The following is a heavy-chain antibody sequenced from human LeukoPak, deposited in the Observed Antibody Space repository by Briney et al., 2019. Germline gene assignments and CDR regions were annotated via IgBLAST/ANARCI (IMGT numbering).Heavy chain of an antibody. CDR3: ARGMVTTGAGYYMDV. CDR2: MNPNSGNT. D-gene: IGHD4-17*01. V-gene: IGHV1-8*03. J-gene: IGHJ6*03. Sequence: GASVKVSCKASGYTFTSYGISWVRQATGQGLEWMGWMNPNSGNTGYAQKFQGRVTITRNTSISTAYMELSSLRSEDTAVYYCARGMVTTGAGYYMDVWGKGTTVTVSS. CDR1: GYTFTSYG.